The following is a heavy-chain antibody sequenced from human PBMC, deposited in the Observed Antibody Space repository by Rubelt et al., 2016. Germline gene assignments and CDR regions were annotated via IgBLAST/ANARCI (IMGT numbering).Heavy chain of an antibody. J-gene: IGHJ4*02. V-gene: IGHV4-34*01. D-gene: IGHD3-22*01. CDR3: ARHGHPEGYYDSSGYYNYFDY. CDR2: INHSGST. Sequence: QVQLQQWGAGLLKPSETLSLTCAVYGGSFSGYYWSWIRQPPGKGLEWIEEINHSGSTYYNPSLKSRVTISGDTSKNQFSLKLSSVTAADTAVYYCARHGHPEGYYDSSGYYNYFDYWGQGTLVTVSS. CDR1: GGSFSGYY.